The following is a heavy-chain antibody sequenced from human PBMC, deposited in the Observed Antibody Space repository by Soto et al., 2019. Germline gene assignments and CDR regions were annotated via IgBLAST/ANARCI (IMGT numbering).Heavy chain of an antibody. CDR1: GYTFTTYG. D-gene: IGHD5-12*01. CDR2: INTHNGDT. V-gene: IGHV1-18*01. Sequence: QVQLVQSGGEVKRPGASVKVYCKASGYTFTTYGISWVRQAPGQGLEWMGWINTHNGDTEHQQKFQGRVSMTRDTSARTAYLEVRSLRSDDTAVYYCARQVAAAYYYSALDVWGPGTTVTVSS. J-gene: IGHJ6*02. CDR3: ARQVAAAYYYSALDV.